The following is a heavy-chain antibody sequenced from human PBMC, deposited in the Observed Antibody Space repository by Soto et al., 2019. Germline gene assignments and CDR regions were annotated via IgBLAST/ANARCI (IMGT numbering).Heavy chain of an antibody. D-gene: IGHD1-20*01. J-gene: IGHJ5*02. Sequence: GGSLRLACAASGFTFSIYAMSWVLQAPGKGLEWVSAISGSGGSTYYADSVKGRFTISRDNSKNTLYLQMNSLRAEDTAVYYCAKTPGITGTRRGPWGQGTLVTVSS. CDR1: GFTFSIYA. CDR2: ISGSGGST. V-gene: IGHV3-23*01. CDR3: AKTPGITGTRRGP.